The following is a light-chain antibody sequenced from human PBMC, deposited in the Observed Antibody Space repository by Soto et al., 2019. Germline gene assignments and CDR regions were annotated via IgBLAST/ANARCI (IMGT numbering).Light chain of an antibody. CDR2: LTS. J-gene: IGKJ1*01. CDR3: HQRQSWPRT. Sequence: EIVMTQSPATLSVSPGESATLSCRASQSINRDLAWYVQKPGQAPRRVIYLTSNRAAGVPSRFSAWGSETDFTLAISDVQPEDFAVYYCHQRQSWPRTFGQGTKVDIK. V-gene: IGKV3-11*01. CDR1: QSINRD.